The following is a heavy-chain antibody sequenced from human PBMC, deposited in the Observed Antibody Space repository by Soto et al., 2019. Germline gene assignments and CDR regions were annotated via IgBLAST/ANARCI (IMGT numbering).Heavy chain of an antibody. D-gene: IGHD6-19*01. CDR1: GYSFTSYD. J-gene: IGHJ4*02. Sequence: QVQLVQSGTEVKTSGASVKVSCKASGYSFTSYDINWLRQATGQGPEWMGWVNPNTGDTGLAQGFQARVTLSSDTSITTAYVEVSSLRPDDTAIFFCAIAPRPAAIAVLDHWGQGTLVAVSS. CDR3: AIAPRPAAIAVLDH. V-gene: IGHV1-8*01. CDR2: VNPNTGDT.